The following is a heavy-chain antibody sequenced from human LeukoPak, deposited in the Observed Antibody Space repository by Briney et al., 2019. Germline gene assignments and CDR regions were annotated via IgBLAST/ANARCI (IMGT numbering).Heavy chain of an antibody. V-gene: IGHV4-59*01. D-gene: IGHD7-27*01. CDR1: GVSINGYY. J-gene: IGHJ4*02. CDR3: ARGTTGAYFGTPPYFDY. Sequence: SEPLSLTCSVSGVSINGYYWSWIRHSPGKGLECIGYIYYSGSTNYNPSLESRVTISLDTSRNQFSLRLQSVTAADTAVYFCARGTTGAYFGTPPYFDYWGQGSLVTVSS. CDR2: IYYSGST.